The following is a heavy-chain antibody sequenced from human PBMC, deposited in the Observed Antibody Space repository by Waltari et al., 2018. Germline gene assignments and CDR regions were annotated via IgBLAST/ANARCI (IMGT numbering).Heavy chain of an antibody. CDR3: TRGGNYDFWSHRPFVDP. Sequence: QVQLQQWGAGLLKPSETLSLTCSVSGASFSAYYWGWVRHVPGKGLAWIGQIRHPGNTSYNPSLQSRVAISIDTSRNQFSLRVFSVTAADTGLYFCTRGGNYDFWSHRPFVDPWGQGTQVTVSS. D-gene: IGHD3-3*01. V-gene: IGHV4-34*01. CDR1: GASFSAYY. CDR2: IRHPGNT. J-gene: IGHJ5*02.